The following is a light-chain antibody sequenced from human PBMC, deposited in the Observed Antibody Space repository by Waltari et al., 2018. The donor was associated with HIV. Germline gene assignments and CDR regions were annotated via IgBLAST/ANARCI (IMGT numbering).Light chain of an antibody. CDR3: GTKDDNIILGL. Sequence: QPVLTQPPSVSASPGQNVTVSCSGSGSNIGNHYVSWYQQFPGKAPRLPFYENNRRASGTPGRFSASKSGPTATLDITGLQIGDEADYYCGTKDDNIILGLFGTGTWVTVL. CDR2: ENN. V-gene: IGLV1-51*01. J-gene: IGLJ1*01. CDR1: GSNIGNHY.